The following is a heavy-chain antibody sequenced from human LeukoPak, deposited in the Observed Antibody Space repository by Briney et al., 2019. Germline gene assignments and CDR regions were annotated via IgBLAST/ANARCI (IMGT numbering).Heavy chain of an antibody. CDR1: GGSISSSSYY. CDR3: ARYAKRLTGTTLTYMDV. V-gene: IGHV4-39*07. CDR2: IYYSGST. Sequence: SETLSLTCTVSGGSISSSSYYWGWIRQPPGKGLEWIGSIYYSGSTYYNPSLKSRVTISVDTSQNQFSLKLSSLTAPDTAVYYCARYAKRLTGTTLTYMDVWGKGTTVTVSS. D-gene: IGHD1-7*01. J-gene: IGHJ6*03.